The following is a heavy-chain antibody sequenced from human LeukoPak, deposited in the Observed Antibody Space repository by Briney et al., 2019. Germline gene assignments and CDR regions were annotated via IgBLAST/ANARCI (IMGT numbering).Heavy chain of an antibody. CDR3: ARDRAPPTSWYFDL. Sequence: GGSLRLSCAASGFTVSSNYISWVRQAPGKGLEWVSVIYSGGTTYYADSVKGRFTISRDTSKNTLYLQMNSLRAEDTAVYYCARDRAPPTSWYFDLWGRGTLVTVSS. D-gene: IGHD3-10*01. CDR1: GFTVSSNY. J-gene: IGHJ2*01. V-gene: IGHV3-53*01. CDR2: IYSGGTT.